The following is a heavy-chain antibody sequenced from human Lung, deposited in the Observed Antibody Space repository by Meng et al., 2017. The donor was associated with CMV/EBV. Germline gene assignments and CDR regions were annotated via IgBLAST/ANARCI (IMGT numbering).Heavy chain of an antibody. CDR1: GGSISSSSYY. V-gene: IGHV4-39*07. J-gene: IGHJ6*02. Sequence: SXTLSLXCTVSGGSISSSSYYWGWIRQPPGKGLEWIGSIYYSGSTYYNPSLKSRVTISVDTSKNQFSLKLSSVTAADTAVYYCARDLYCSSTSCYLEYYYYGMDVWXQGTXVTVSS. CDR3: ARDLYCSSTSCYLEYYYYGMDV. D-gene: IGHD2-2*01. CDR2: IYYSGST.